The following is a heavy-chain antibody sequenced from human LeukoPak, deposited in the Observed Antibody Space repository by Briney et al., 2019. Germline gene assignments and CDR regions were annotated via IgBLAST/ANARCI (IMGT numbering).Heavy chain of an antibody. CDR1: GFTLTTYA. D-gene: IGHD3-22*01. J-gene: IGHJ4*02. CDR2: IRYDGSNK. CDR3: AKDQYYDISGVFDY. Sequence: GRSHRLSCAPSGFTLTTYAMHCARQAPGNGLEWVAFIRYDGSNKYYAYSVKGRFTISRDNSKNTLYLQMNRLRAEDTAVYYCAKDQYYDISGVFDYWGQGTLVTVSS. V-gene: IGHV3-30*02.